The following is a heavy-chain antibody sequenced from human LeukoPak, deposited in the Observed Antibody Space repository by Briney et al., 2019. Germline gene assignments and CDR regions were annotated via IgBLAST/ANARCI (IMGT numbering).Heavy chain of an antibody. CDR3: AKYGGLRITMIVVVITELTDFDY. Sequence: PGGSLRLSCAASGFTFSSYAMSWVRQAPGRGLEWVSAISGSGGSTYYADSVKGRFTISRDNSKNTLYLQMNSLRAEDTAVYCCAKYGGLRITMIVVVITELTDFDYWGQGTLVTVSS. D-gene: IGHD3-22*01. CDR2: ISGSGGST. J-gene: IGHJ4*02. V-gene: IGHV3-23*01. CDR1: GFTFSSYA.